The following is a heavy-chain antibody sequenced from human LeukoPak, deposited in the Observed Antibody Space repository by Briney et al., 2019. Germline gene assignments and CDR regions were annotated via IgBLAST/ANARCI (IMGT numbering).Heavy chain of an antibody. Sequence: QPGGPLRLSCAASGFTFSSYGMHWVRQAPGKGLEWVSAISGSGGSTYYADSVKGRFTISRDNSKNALYLQMNSLRAEDTAVYYCAGNIVVVVAAPRYWGQGTLVTVSS. CDR1: GFTFSSYG. D-gene: IGHD2-15*01. CDR2: ISGSGGST. CDR3: AGNIVVVVAAPRY. V-gene: IGHV3-23*01. J-gene: IGHJ4*02.